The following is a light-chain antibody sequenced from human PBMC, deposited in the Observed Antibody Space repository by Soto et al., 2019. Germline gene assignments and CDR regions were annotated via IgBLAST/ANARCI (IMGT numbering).Light chain of an antibody. Sequence: EIVMTQSPVTLSVFPWERATLSCRASQSVSISYLAWYQQKPGQAPRLLIYDASNRATGIPARLSGSGSGADFTLTISSLEPGDFAVYYCQQRSNWPSFGQGTKVDIK. CDR3: QQRSNWPS. CDR1: QSVSISY. V-gene: IGKV3-11*01. J-gene: IGKJ1*01. CDR2: DAS.